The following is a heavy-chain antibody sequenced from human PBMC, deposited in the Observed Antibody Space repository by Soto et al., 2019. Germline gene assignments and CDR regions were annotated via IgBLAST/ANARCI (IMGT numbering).Heavy chain of an antibody. CDR2: RKQDGSEK. CDR3: ARATLPLVTGYYPVPDAFDI. D-gene: IGHD3-9*01. V-gene: IGHV3-7*01. Sequence: PGGSLRLSCAASGFTFSSYWMSWVRQAPGKGPEWVANRKQDGSEKYYVDSVKGRFTISRDNAKNSLYLQMNSLRAEDTAVYYCARATLPLVTGYYPVPDAFDIWGQGTMVTVSS. J-gene: IGHJ3*02. CDR1: GFTFSSYW.